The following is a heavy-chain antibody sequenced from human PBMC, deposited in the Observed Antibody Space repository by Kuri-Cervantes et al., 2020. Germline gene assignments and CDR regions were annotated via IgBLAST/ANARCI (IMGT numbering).Heavy chain of an antibody. D-gene: IGHD3-9*01. CDR3: ARVRNDYDILNPDI. Sequence: ASVKVSCKASGYTFTSYGISWGRQAPGQGLEWMGWISAYNGNTNYAQKLQGRVTMTTDTSTSTAYMELRSLRSDDTAVYYCARVRNDYDILNPDIWGQGTMVTVSS. CDR1: GYTFTSYG. CDR2: ISAYNGNT. V-gene: IGHV1-18*01. J-gene: IGHJ3*02.